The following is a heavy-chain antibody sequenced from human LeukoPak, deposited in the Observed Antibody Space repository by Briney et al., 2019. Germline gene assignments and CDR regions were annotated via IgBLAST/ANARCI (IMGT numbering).Heavy chain of an antibody. J-gene: IGHJ4*02. CDR1: GFTFSSYS. Sequence: GGSLRLSCAASGFTFSSYSMNWVRQALGKGLEWVSYISSSSGTIYYADSVKGRFTISRDNAKNSLYLQMNSPRAEDTAMYYCANSIGGSGSYYAFEHWGQGTLVTVSS. CDR2: ISSSSGTI. CDR3: ANSIGGSGSYYAFEH. V-gene: IGHV3-48*01. D-gene: IGHD3-10*01.